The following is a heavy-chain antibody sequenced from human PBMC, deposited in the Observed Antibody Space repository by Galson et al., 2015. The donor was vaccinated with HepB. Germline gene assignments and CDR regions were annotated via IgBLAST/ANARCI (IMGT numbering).Heavy chain of an antibody. Sequence: SVKVSCKASGYTFTSYYMHWVRQAPGQGLKWMGIINPSGGSTSYAQKFQGRVTMTRDTSTSTVYMELSSLRSEDTAVYYCARDWTHVMDSSGWYVLGRAIDYWGQGTLVTVSS. CDR1: GYTFTSYY. V-gene: IGHV1-46*01. CDR3: ARDWTHVMDSSGWYVLGRAIDY. D-gene: IGHD6-19*01. J-gene: IGHJ4*02. CDR2: INPSGGST.